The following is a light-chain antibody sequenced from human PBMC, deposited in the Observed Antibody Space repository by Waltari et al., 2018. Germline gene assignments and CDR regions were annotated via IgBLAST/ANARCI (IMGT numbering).Light chain of an antibody. CDR1: FSNIGTSYD. CDR2: GNN. CDR3: QSYDNSLNAVI. V-gene: IGLV1-40*01. J-gene: IGLJ2*01. Sequence: QSVLTQPPSVSGAPGQRVTISCTGSFSNIGTSYDVHWYRQVPGTAPKLLIYGNNIRPSGVPDRVSGSKSGTSASLAITGLHAEDEADYFCQSYDNSLNAVIFGGGTKLTVL.